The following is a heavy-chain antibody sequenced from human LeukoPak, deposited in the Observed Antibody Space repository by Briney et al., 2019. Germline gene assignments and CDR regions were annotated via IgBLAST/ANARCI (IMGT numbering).Heavy chain of an antibody. D-gene: IGHD4-23*01. J-gene: IGHJ4*02. V-gene: IGHV3-23*01. CDR1: GFTFSYYA. CDR2: ISGSGGST. CDR3: AKDYRGRYGGNSNLDY. Sequence: GGSLRLSCAASGFTFSYYAMTWVRQPPGKGLEWVSVISGSGGSTYYADSVKGRFTTSRDNSKNTLYLQLNSLRAEDTAVYYCAKDYRGRYGGNSNLDYWGQGTLVTVSS.